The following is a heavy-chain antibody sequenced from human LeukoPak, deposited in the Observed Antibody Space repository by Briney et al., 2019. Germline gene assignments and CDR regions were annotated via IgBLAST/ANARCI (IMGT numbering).Heavy chain of an antibody. Sequence: GASVKVSCKASGYTFTSYAMNWVRQAPGQGLEWMGWINTNTGSPTYAQGFTGRFVFSLDTSVSTAYLQISSLKAEDTAVYYCAREEGVAAPHELDYWGQGTLVTVSS. J-gene: IGHJ4*02. CDR3: AREEGVAAPHELDY. D-gene: IGHD6-13*01. CDR1: GYTFTSYA. CDR2: INTNTGSP. V-gene: IGHV7-4-1*02.